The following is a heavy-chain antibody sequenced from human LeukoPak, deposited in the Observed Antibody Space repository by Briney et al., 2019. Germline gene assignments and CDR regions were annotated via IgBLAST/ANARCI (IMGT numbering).Heavy chain of an antibody. CDR1: GFTFSSYG. J-gene: IGHJ3*02. Sequence: GGSLRLSCAASGFTFSSYGMHWVRQAPGKGLEWVAVIWYDGSNKYYADSVKGRFTISRDSSKNTLYLQMNSLRVEDTAVYYCARVHAYCGGDCYSAAFDIWGQGTMVTVSS. CDR3: ARVHAYCGGDCYSAAFDI. CDR2: IWYDGSNK. D-gene: IGHD2-21*02. V-gene: IGHV3-33*01.